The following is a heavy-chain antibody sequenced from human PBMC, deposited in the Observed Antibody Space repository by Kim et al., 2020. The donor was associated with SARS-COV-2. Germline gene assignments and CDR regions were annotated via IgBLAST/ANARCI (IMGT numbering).Heavy chain of an antibody. Sequence: SETLSLTCTVSGGSISSSSYYWGWIRQPPGKGLEWIGSIYYSGSTYYNPSLKSRVTISVDTSKNQFSLKLSSVTAADTAVYYCARKNVVVTAIEPWGQGTLVTVSS. CDR2: IYYSGST. CDR1: GGSISSSSYY. J-gene: IGHJ4*02. D-gene: IGHD2-21*02. CDR3: ARKNVVVTAIEP. V-gene: IGHV4-39*07.